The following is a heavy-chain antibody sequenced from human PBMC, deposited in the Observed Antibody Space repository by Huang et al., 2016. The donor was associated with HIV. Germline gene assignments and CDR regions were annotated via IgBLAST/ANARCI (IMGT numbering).Heavy chain of an antibody. CDR2: RNPKSGNV. V-gene: IGHV1-8*01. CDR1: GYTFTNYD. D-gene: IGHD3-10*01. Sequence: QIQLAQSGAEVKKPGASVKVSCKASGYTFTNYDINWGRQASGQGREWMGGRNPKSGNVGYTKKFQGRVAILRNSSINTSYLEVTSLTSEDTAVYYCARGFGINYNHEAFDVWGQGTMVTVSS. J-gene: IGHJ3*01. CDR3: ARGFGINYNHEAFDV.